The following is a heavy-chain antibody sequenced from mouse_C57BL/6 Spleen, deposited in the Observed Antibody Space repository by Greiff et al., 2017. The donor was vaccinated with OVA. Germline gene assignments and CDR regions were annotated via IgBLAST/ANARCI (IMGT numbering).Heavy chain of an antibody. Sequence: QVQLQQSVAELVMPGASVKLSCKASGYTFTSSWMHRVKQRPGQGLEWIGEIDPSDSYTNYNQKFKGKATLTVDKSSSTAYRQLSSLTSEDSAGYYCERCYEGFAYWGQGTLVTVSA. CDR2: IDPSDSYT. CDR1: GYTFTSSW. D-gene: IGHD1-1*01. CDR3: ERCYEGFAY. J-gene: IGHJ3*01. V-gene: IGHV1-69*01.